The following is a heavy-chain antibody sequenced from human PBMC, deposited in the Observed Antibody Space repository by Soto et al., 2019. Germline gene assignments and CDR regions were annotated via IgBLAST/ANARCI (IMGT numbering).Heavy chain of an antibody. D-gene: IGHD6-19*01. CDR3: ARGFALAVAGIDY. J-gene: IGHJ4*02. CDR1: GGSFSGYY. CDR2: INHSGST. V-gene: IGHV4-34*01. Sequence: QVQLQQWGAGLLKPSETLSLTCAVYGGSFSGYYWSWIRQPPGKGLEWIGEINHSGSTNYNPSLKSRVTISVDTSKNQFSLKLSSVTAADTAVYYCARGFALAVAGIDYWGQGTLVTVSS.